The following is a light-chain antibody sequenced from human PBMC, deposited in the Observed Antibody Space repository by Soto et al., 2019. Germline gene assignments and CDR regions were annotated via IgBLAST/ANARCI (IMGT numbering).Light chain of an antibody. Sequence: DIQMTQSPSSLSASVGDRVTITCRASQSISSYLNWYQQKPGKAPNLLIYAASTLQSGVPSRFSGSGSGPDFTLTISSLQPEDIATYFCQQSYSSPRTFGPGTKVDIK. V-gene: IGKV1-39*01. CDR3: QQSYSSPRT. CDR2: AAS. CDR1: QSISSY. J-gene: IGKJ1*01.